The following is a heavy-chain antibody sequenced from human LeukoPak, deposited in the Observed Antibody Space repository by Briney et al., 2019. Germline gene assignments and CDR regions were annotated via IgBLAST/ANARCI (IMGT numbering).Heavy chain of an antibody. D-gene: IGHD3-22*01. V-gene: IGHV1-2*04. CDR1: GYTFTGYY. CDR3: ARVTYYYDSSGSQIEYFQH. Sequence: GASVKVSCKASGYTFTGYYMHWVRQAPGQGLEWMGWINPNSGGTNYAQKFQGWVTMTRDTSISTAYMELSRLRSDDTAVYYCARVTYYYDSSGSQIEYFQHWGQGTLVTVSS. J-gene: IGHJ1*01. CDR2: INPNSGGT.